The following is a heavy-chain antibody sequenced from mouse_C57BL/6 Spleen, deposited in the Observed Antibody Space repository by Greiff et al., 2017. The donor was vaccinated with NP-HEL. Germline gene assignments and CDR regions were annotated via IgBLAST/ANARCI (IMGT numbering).Heavy chain of an antibody. CDR1: GFTFSDYG. Sequence: EVQVVESGGGLVKPGGSLKLSCAASGFTFSDYGMHWVRQAPEKGLEWVAYISSGSSTIYYADTVKGRFTISRDNAKNTLFLQMTSLRSEDTAMYYCARTITTVVASYYFDYWGQGTTLTVSS. D-gene: IGHD1-1*01. V-gene: IGHV5-17*01. CDR3: ARTITTVVASYYFDY. J-gene: IGHJ2*01. CDR2: ISSGSSTI.